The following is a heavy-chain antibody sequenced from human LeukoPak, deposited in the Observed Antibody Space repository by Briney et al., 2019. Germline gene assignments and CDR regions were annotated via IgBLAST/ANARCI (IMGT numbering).Heavy chain of an antibody. CDR2: IKQDGSEK. Sequence: GGSLRLSCVASGFTFSSYWMSWVRQAPGKGLEWVANIKQDGSEKYCVDSVKGRFPISRDNAKSSLYLQMNSLRAEDTAVYYCARETERYYFDYWGQGTLVTVSS. CDR1: GFTFSSYW. J-gene: IGHJ4*02. V-gene: IGHV3-7*04. D-gene: IGHD1-14*01. CDR3: ARETERYYFDY.